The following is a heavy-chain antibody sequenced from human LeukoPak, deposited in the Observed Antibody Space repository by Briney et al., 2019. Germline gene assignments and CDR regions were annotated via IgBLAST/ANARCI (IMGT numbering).Heavy chain of an antibody. CDR1: GYTFTSYD. J-gene: IGHJ4*02. Sequence: GASVKVSCKDSGYTFTSYDINWVRQAPGQGLEWMGGIIPIFGTANYAQKFQGRVTITTDESTSTAYMELSSLRSEDTAVYYCARGVAGTVDYWGQGTLVTVSS. CDR3: ARGVAGTVDY. CDR2: IIPIFGTA. D-gene: IGHD6-19*01. V-gene: IGHV1-69*05.